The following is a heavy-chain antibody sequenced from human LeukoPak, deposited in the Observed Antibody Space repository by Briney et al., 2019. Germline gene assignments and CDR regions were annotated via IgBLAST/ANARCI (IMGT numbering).Heavy chain of an antibody. CDR3: TKAGIAVPATPDY. CDR2: ISSSGGST. D-gene: IGHD6-19*01. J-gene: IGHJ4*02. Sequence: GGSLRLSCAASVFTFSSYAMNWVRQAPGKGLEWVSVISSSGGSTYYADSVKGRFIISRDNSKNTLYLQMNSLRAEDTAVYYCTKAGIAVPATPDYWGQGTLVTVSS. CDR1: VFTFSSYA. V-gene: IGHV3-23*01.